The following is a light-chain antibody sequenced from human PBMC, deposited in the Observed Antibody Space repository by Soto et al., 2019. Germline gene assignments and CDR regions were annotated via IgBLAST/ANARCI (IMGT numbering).Light chain of an antibody. V-gene: IGKV3-20*01. CDR1: QSVTSSY. CDR3: QQYGNSPLT. Sequence: EIVLTQSPGTLSFSPGERATLSCRASQSVTSSYLAWYQQKPGQAPRVLIYGASSRASGIPDRFSGSGSGTDFTLTISRLEPEDFAVYYCQQYGNSPLTFGGGTKVEIK. J-gene: IGKJ4*01. CDR2: GAS.